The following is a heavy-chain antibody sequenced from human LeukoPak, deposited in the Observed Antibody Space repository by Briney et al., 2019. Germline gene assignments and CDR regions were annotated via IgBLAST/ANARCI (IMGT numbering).Heavy chain of an antibody. CDR2: IFYSGST. V-gene: IGHV4-39*07. Sequence: SETLSLTCTVSGGSISTSNYWGWIRQPPGKGLEWIGNIFYSGSTYYSPSLRSRVTISLDMSRNQFSLKLNSVTAADTAVYYCAKSNGYGLVDIWGQGTMVTVSS. CDR1: GGSISTSNY. J-gene: IGHJ3*02. CDR3: AKSNGYGLVDI. D-gene: IGHD3-10*01.